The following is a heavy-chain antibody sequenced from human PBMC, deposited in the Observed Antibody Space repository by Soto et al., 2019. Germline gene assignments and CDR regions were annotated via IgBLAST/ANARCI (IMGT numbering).Heavy chain of an antibody. Sequence: SETLSLTCTVSGGSISSSGYYWGWIRQPPGKGLEWVGSVYYSGSTYFNPSLKSRVTISIDTSKNQFSLKLSSVTAADTAVYYCARHGLTVTAYAFDIWGQGTMVT. CDR1: GGSISSSGYY. D-gene: IGHD1-7*01. CDR2: VYYSGST. V-gene: IGHV4-39*01. CDR3: ARHGLTVTAYAFDI. J-gene: IGHJ3*02.